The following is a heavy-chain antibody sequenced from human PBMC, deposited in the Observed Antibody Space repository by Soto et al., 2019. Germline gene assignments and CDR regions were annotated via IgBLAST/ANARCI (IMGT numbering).Heavy chain of an antibody. J-gene: IGHJ4*02. V-gene: IGHV3-30*18. Sequence: QVQLLESGGGVVQPGRSLRLSCAASGFSFNTYGMHWVRQAPGKGLEWVAFISYNGDKTFYADSVKGRFTIYRDNSQXTXYLQIXIXXXXDTAVYYCAKDRIRGTTYFDYWGQGTLVTVSS. CDR3: AKDRIRGTTYFDY. CDR2: ISYNGDKT. D-gene: IGHD6-25*01. CDR1: GFSFNTYG.